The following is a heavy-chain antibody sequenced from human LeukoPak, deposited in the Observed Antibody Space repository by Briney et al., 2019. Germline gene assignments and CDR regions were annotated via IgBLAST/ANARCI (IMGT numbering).Heavy chain of an antibody. Sequence: ASVKVSCKASGYTFTSYYMHWVRQAPGQGLEWMGIINPSGGSTSYAQKFQGRVTMTRDTSTSTVYMELSSLRSEDTAVYYCARDVSDDSSGYGAFVIGGKGTMVTVSS. CDR1: GYTFTSYY. V-gene: IGHV1-46*01. CDR3: ARDVSDDSSGYGAFVI. J-gene: IGHJ3*02. CDR2: INPSGGST. D-gene: IGHD3-22*01.